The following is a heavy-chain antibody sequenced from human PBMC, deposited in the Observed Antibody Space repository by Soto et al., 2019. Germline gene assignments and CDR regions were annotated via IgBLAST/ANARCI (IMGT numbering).Heavy chain of an antibody. J-gene: IGHJ6*02. CDR1: GFTFSSYA. CDR2: ISGSGGST. Sequence: EVQLLESGGGLVQPGGSLRLSCAASGFTFSSYAMSWVRQAPGKGLEWVSAISGSGGSTYYADSVKGRFTISRDNSKNTLYLQMNSLRAEDTAVYYCAKGRPTCGEVLVAYYGMDVWGQGTTVTVSS. CDR3: AKGRPTCGEVLVAYYGMDV. V-gene: IGHV3-23*01. D-gene: IGHD3-10*02.